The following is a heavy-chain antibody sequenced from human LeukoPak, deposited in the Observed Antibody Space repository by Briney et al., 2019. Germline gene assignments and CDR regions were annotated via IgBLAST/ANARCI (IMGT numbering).Heavy chain of an antibody. V-gene: IGHV3-53*05. D-gene: IGHD1-26*01. J-gene: IGHJ4*02. CDR2: LYSGGRT. Sequence: GGSLRLSCAASGFTVSRSYMSWVRQAPGKGLEWVSVLYSGGRTHYADSVKGRFTISRDNSKNTLCLQMNSLRAEDTAVYYCARDRTPWELYLDYWGQGTLVTVSS. CDR1: GFTVSRSY. CDR3: ARDRTPWELYLDY.